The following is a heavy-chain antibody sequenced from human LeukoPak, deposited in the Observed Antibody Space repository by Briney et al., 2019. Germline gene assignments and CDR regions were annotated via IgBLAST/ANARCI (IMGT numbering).Heavy chain of an antibody. Sequence: GGSLRLSCAASGFTFSSYEMNWVRQAPGKGLEWVSYISSSGSTIYYADSVKGRFTISRDNAKNSLYLQMDSLRAEDTAVYYCAELGITMIGGVWGKGTTVTISS. CDR1: GFTFSSYE. V-gene: IGHV3-48*03. CDR3: AELGITMIGGV. CDR2: ISSSGSTI. J-gene: IGHJ6*04. D-gene: IGHD3-10*02.